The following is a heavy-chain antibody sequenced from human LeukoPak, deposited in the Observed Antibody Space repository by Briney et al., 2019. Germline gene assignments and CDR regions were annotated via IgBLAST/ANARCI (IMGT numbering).Heavy chain of an antibody. Sequence: GGSLRLSCAASGLTVSSNYMSWVRQAPGKGLEWVSVIYSVGTTYYADSVKGRFTISRDSSKNTLYLQMNSLTVEDTALYYCARRKPDDPIWFDPWGQGTLVTVSS. V-gene: IGHV3-53*01. J-gene: IGHJ5*02. CDR1: GLTVSSNY. CDR3: ARRKPDDPIWFDP. CDR2: IYSVGTT. D-gene: IGHD1-14*01.